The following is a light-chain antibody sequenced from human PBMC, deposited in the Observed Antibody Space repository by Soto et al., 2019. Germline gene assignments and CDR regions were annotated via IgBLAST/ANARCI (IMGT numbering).Light chain of an antibody. CDR1: SSNIGAGKD. J-gene: IGLJ1*01. CDR2: DSN. Sequence: QSVLTQPPSVSGAPGQRVTISCTGSSSNIGAGKDVHWYRQLPGAAPKFLIYDSNHRPSGVPDRFSVSKSGASASLAITGLRAEDEGDYFCQSYGTSLSGLYVFGAGTKLTVL. V-gene: IGLV1-40*01. CDR3: QSYGTSLSGLYV.